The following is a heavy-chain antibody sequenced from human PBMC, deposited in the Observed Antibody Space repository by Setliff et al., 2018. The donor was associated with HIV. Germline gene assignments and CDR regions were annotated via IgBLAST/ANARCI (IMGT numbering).Heavy chain of an antibody. CDR2: LYYTGSA. V-gene: IGHV4-39*07. J-gene: IGHJ4*02. D-gene: IGHD3-22*01. Sequence: SETLSLTCTVSGDSISGNTYCWGWIRQPPGKGLEWIGTLYYTGSAFYNPSLKSRVTMSIDTSKKQFSLKLASVTAADTAVYYCARGGSYDTFDYWGQGTLVTVSS. CDR3: ARGGSYDTFDY. CDR1: GDSISGNTYC.